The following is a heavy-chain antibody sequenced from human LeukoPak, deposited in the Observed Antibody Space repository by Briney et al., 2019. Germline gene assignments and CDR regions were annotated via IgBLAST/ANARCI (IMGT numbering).Heavy chain of an antibody. V-gene: IGHV1-2*04. CDR3: ARSSPLISVRGVIKVFDY. CDR2: INPNSGGT. Sequence: ASVKVSCKASGYTFTGYYMHWVRQAPGQGLEWMGWINPNSGGTNYAQKFQGWVTMTRDTSISTAYMELSRLRSDDTAVYYCARSSPLISVRGVIKVFDYWGQGTLVTVSS. D-gene: IGHD3-10*01. CDR1: GYTFTGYY. J-gene: IGHJ4*02.